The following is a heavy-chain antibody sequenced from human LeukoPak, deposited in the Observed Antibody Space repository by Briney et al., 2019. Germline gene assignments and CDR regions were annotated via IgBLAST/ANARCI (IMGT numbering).Heavy chain of an antibody. CDR3: ARINKVLMVYASLGSDYYYYYMDV. V-gene: IGHV4-34*01. Sequence: SETLSLTCAVYGGSFSGYYWSWIRQPPGKGLEWIGEINHSGSTNYNPSLKSRVTISVDTSKNQFSLKLSSVTAADTAVYYCARINKVLMVYASLGSDYYYYYMDVWGKGTTVTVSS. D-gene: IGHD2-8*01. J-gene: IGHJ6*03. CDR1: GGSFSGYY. CDR2: INHSGST.